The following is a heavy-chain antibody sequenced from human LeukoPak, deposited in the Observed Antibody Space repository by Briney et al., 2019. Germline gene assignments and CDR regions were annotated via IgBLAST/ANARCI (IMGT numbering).Heavy chain of an antibody. CDR3: ARNIWFGESADAFDI. CDR1: GYTFTNYD. J-gene: IGHJ3*02. Sequence: ASVKVSCKASGYTFTNYDINWVRQATGQGLEWVGRMNPNSGGTNYAQKFQGRVTMTRDKSIRTAYMELSRLTSDDTAVYYCARNIWFGESADAFDIWGQGTMVTVSS. D-gene: IGHD3-10*01. CDR2: MNPNSGGT. V-gene: IGHV1-2*06.